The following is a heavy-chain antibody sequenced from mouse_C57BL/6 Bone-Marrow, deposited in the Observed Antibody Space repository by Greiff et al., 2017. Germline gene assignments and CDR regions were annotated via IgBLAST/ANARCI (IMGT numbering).Heavy chain of an antibody. V-gene: IGHV1-54*01. CDR3: ARSDGSSFWYFDV. J-gene: IGHJ1*03. CDR2: INPGSGGT. D-gene: IGHD1-1*01. Sequence: VKLQESGAELVRPGTSVKVSCKASGYAFTNYLIEWVKQRPGQGLEWIGVINPGSGGTNYNEKFKGKATLTADTSSSTAYMQLSSLTSEDSAVYFCARSDGSSFWYFDVWGTGTTVTVSS. CDR1: GYAFTNYL.